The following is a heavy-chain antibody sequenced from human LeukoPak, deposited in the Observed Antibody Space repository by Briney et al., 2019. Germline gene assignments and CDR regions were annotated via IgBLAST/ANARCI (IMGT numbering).Heavy chain of an antibody. J-gene: IGHJ6*02. CDR3: ARGSYGSGSYSNYYYYGMDV. V-gene: IGHV3-66*01. D-gene: IGHD3-10*01. CDR1: GFTVSSNY. CDR2: IYSGGST. Sequence: GGSLRLSCAASGFTVSSNYMSWVRQAPGKGLEWVSVIYSGGSTYYADSVKGRSTISRDNSKNTLYLQMNSLRAEDTAVYYCARGSYGSGSYSNYYYYGMDVWGQGTTVTVSS.